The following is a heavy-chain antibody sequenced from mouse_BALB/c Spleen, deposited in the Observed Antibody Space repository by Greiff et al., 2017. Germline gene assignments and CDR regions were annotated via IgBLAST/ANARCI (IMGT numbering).Heavy chain of an antibody. V-gene: IGHV2-6-7*01. Sequence: VQRVESGPGLVAPSQSLSITCTVSGFSLTGYGVNWVRQPPGKGLDWLGMIWGDGSTDYNSALKSRLSISKDNSKSQVFLKMNSLQTDDTARYYCAREGLWGLRRSYYAMDDWGQGTSVTVSS. CDR1: GFSLTGYG. D-gene: IGHD2-2*01. CDR2: IWGDGST. CDR3: AREGLWGLRRSYYAMDD. J-gene: IGHJ4*01.